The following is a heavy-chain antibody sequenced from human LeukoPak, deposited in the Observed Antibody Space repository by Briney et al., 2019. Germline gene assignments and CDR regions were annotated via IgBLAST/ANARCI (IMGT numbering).Heavy chain of an antibody. CDR2: ISTYSDNT. Sequence: ASVKVSCKPSGYTFTSYGISWVRQAPGQGLEWMGWISTYSDNTNYAQKFQGRVTMTTDTSTTTAYMELRSLRSDDTAVYYCAKEGAYIGPPHDYWGQGTLVTVSS. CDR3: AKEGAYIGPPHDY. D-gene: IGHD4-11*01. CDR1: GYTFTSYG. V-gene: IGHV1-18*01. J-gene: IGHJ4*02.